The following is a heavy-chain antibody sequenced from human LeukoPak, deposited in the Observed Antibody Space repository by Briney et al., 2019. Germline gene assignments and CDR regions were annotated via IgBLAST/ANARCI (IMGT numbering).Heavy chain of an antibody. CDR3: ARDSFETDIDY. CDR2: IKEDGSEK. D-gene: IGHD1-14*01. V-gene: IGHV3-7*01. Sequence: PGGSLRPSCAVSGFTFSTYWMSWVRQAPGKGLEWVGNIKEDGSEKYYVDSMKGRFTISRDNAKNSLYLQMNSLRVEDTAVYYCARDSFETDIDYWGQGTLVTVSS. CDR1: GFTFSTYW. J-gene: IGHJ4*02.